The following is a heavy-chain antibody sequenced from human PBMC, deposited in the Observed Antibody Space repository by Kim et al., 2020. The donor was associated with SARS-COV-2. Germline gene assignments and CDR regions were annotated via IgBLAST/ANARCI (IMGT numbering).Heavy chain of an antibody. CDR2: ISSSGSTI. V-gene: IGHV3-48*03. CDR3: ARSDGSYDAFDI. D-gene: IGHD1-26*01. Sequence: GGSLRLSCAASGFTFSSYEMNWVRQAPGKGLEWVSYISSSGSTIYYADFVKGRFTISRDNAKNSLYLQMNSLRAEDTAVYYCARSDGSYDAFDIWGQGTMVTVSS. J-gene: IGHJ3*02. CDR1: GFTFSSYE.